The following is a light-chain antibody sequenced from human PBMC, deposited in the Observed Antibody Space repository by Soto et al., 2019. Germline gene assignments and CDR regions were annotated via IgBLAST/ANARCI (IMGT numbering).Light chain of an antibody. CDR1: SSDVGGYNY. Sequence: QSVLTQPASVSGSPGQSITISCTGTSSDVGGYNYVSWYQQHPGKAPKLMIYEVSNRPSGVSNRSSGSKSGNTAPLTISGLQADVDADYYCSSYTSSIFSVLGTGIKVTV. CDR3: SSYTSSIFSV. J-gene: IGLJ1*01. V-gene: IGLV2-14*01. CDR2: EVS.